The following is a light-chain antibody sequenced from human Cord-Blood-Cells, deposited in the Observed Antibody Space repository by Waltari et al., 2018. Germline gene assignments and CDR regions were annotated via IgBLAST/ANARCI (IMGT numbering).Light chain of an antibody. V-gene: IGKV3-15*01. CDR1: QGVSSN. Sequence: EIVMTQSPATLSVSPGERATLSCRASQGVSSNLAWYPQKPGQAPRRLIYGASTRATGIPARFSGSGSGTEFTLTISSLQSEDFAVYYCQQYNNWPITFGQGTRLEIK. J-gene: IGKJ5*01. CDR2: GAS. CDR3: QQYNNWPIT.